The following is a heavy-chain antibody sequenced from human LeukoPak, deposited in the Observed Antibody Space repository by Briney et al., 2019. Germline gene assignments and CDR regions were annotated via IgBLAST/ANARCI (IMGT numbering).Heavy chain of an antibody. Sequence: ASVKVSCKASGGTFSSYAISWVRQAPGQGLEWMGGIIPILGTANYAQKFQGRVTITADESTSTAYLELSSLRSEDTAVYYCAKTHPGENRHYYYMDVWGKGTTVTVSS. J-gene: IGHJ6*03. CDR2: IIPILGTA. D-gene: IGHD1-14*01. CDR1: GGTFSSYA. CDR3: AKTHPGENRHYYYMDV. V-gene: IGHV1-69*13.